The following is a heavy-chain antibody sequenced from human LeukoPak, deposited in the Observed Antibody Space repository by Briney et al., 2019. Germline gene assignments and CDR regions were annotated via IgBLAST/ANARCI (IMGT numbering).Heavy chain of an antibody. Sequence: PGGPLRLSCAASGFTFSSYGMHWVRQAPGKGLEWVAFIRYDGSNKYYADSVKGRFTISRDNSKNTLYLQMNSLRAEDTAVYYCAKDSARVPAAIPYYFDYWGQGTLVTVSS. D-gene: IGHD2-2*01. V-gene: IGHV3-30*02. CDR1: GFTFSSYG. J-gene: IGHJ4*02. CDR3: AKDSARVPAAIPYYFDY. CDR2: IRYDGSNK.